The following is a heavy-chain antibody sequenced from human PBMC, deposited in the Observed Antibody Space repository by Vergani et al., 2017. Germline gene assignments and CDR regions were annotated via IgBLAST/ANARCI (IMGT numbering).Heavy chain of an antibody. V-gene: IGHV4-34*01. CDR3: ARVASGHRVWFDP. CDR2: INHSGST. D-gene: IGHD3-10*01. J-gene: IGHJ5*02. CDR1: GGSFSGYY. Sequence: QVQLQQWGAGLLKPSETLSLTCAVYGGSFSGYYWSWIRQPPGKGLEWIGEINHSGSTNYNPSLKSRVTISVDTSKNQFSLKLSSVTAADTAVYYCARVASGHRVWFDPWGQGTLVTVSS.